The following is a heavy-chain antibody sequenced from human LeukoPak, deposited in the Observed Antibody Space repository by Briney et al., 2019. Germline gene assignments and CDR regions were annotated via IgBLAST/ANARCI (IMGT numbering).Heavy chain of an antibody. CDR2: ISGSGGST. V-gene: IGHV3-23*01. CDR1: GFTFSSYG. D-gene: IGHD3-22*01. J-gene: IGHJ4*02. Sequence: PGGTLRLSCAASGFTFSSYGMSWVRQAPGKGLEWVSAISGSGGSTYYADSVKGRFTISRDNSKNTLYLQMNSLRAEDTAVYYCASSITMITYYFDYWGQGTLVTVSS. CDR3: ASSITMITYYFDY.